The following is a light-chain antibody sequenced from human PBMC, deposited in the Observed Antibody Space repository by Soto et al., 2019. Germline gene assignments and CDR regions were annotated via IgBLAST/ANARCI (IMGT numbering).Light chain of an antibody. V-gene: IGKV3-11*01. CDR2: DAS. CDR1: QSVRSY. CDR3: QQRYNWPPIT. Sequence: EIVLTQSPATLSLSPGERATLSCRASQSVRSYLAWYQQKPGQAPRLLIYDASNRATGIPARFSGSGSGTDFNLTISSLEPEDFAVYYCQQRYNWPPITFGQGTRLEIK. J-gene: IGKJ5*01.